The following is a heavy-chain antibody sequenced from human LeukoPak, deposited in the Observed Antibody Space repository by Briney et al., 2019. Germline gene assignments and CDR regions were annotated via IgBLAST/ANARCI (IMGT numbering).Heavy chain of an antibody. V-gene: IGHV3-23*01. J-gene: IGHJ1*01. D-gene: IGHD1-26*01. CDR3: AKVFEGATEYFQH. Sequence: GGSLRLSCAGSGFTFSSYAMSWVRQAPGKGLEWVSAISGSGGSTYYADSVKGRFTISRDNSKNTLYLQMNSLRAEDTAVYYCAKVFEGATEYFQHWGQGTLVTVSS. CDR2: ISGSGGST. CDR1: GFTFSSYA.